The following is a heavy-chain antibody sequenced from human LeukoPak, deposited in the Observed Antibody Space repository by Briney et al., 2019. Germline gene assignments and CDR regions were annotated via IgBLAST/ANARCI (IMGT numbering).Heavy chain of an antibody. D-gene: IGHD3-10*01. J-gene: IGHJ4*02. Sequence: GGSLRLSCAASGFTFSSYAMSWVRQAPGKGLEWVANIKQDGSEKYYVDSVKGRFTISRDNAKNSLYLQMNSLRAEDTAVYYCVRVAGFYWGQGTLVTVSS. CDR2: IKQDGSEK. CDR3: VRVAGFY. V-gene: IGHV3-7*01. CDR1: GFTFSSYA.